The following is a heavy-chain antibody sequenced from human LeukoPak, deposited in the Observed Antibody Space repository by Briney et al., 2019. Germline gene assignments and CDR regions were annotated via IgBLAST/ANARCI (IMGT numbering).Heavy chain of an antibody. V-gene: IGHV4-31*03. CDR3: ARALSSGWYYMDV. J-gene: IGHJ6*03. D-gene: IGHD6-19*01. CDR1: GGSISSGGYY. Sequence: SQTLSLTCTVSGGSISSGGYYWSWIRQHPGKGLEWIGYIYYSGSTYYNPSLKSRVTISVDTSKNQSSLKLSSVTAADTAVYYCARALSSGWYYMDVWGKGTTVTVSS. CDR2: IYYSGST.